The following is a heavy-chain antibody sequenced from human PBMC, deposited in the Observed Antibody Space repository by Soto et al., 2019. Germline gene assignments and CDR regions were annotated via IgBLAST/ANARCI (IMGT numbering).Heavy chain of an antibody. J-gene: IGHJ4*02. CDR2: MNPNSGNT. CDR1: GYTFTSYY. D-gene: IGHD5-12*01. V-gene: IGHV1-8*01. Sequence: ASVKVSCKASGYTFTSYYINWVRQATGQGLEWMGWMNPNSGNTGYAQKFQGRVTMTRNTSISTAYMELSSLRSEDTAVYYCARGSRKIVATIRSYYFDYWGQGTLVTVSS. CDR3: ARGSRKIVATIRSYYFDY.